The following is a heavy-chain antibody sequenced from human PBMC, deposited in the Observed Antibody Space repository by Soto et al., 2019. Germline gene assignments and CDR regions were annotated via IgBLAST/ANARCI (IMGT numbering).Heavy chain of an antibody. D-gene: IGHD3-3*01. CDR3: ARGSGGEYDFWSGYYNYYYYGMDV. J-gene: IGHJ6*02. Sequence: ASVKVSCKASGYTFTSYGISWVRQAPGQGLEWMGWISAYNGNTNYAQKLQGRVTMTTDTSTSTAYMELRSLRSDDTAAYYCARGSGGEYDFWSGYYNYYYYGMDVWGQGTTVTVSS. CDR2: ISAYNGNT. V-gene: IGHV1-18*04. CDR1: GYTFTSYG.